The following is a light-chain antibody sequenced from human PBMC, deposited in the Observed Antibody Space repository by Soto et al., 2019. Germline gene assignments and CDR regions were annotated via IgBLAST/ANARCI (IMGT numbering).Light chain of an antibody. CDR2: EGT. Sequence: QSALTQPASVSGSPGQSITISCTGTRSDVGSYNLVSWYQQHPGKAPKLMIYEGTKRSSGVSNRFSGSKSGNTASLTISGLQAEHEAYYYCCSYAGSSTFPYVFGPGTKLTVL. J-gene: IGLJ1*01. CDR3: CSYAGSSTFPYV. V-gene: IGLV2-23*03. CDR1: RSDVGSYNL.